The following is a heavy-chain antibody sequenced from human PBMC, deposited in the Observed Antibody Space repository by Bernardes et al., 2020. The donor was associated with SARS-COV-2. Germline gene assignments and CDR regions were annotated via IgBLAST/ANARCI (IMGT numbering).Heavy chain of an antibody. CDR1: GFTFSSYG. D-gene: IGHD6-19*01. V-gene: IGHV3-33*01. CDR3: VRDEAVAGTWDVRGY. Sequence: GGSLRLSCAASGFTFSSYGMHWVRQAPGKGLEWVAVIWYDGSNKYYADSVKGRFTISRDNSKNTLYLQMNSLRAEDTAVYYCVRDEAVAGTWDVRGYWGQGTLVTVSS. CDR2: IWYDGSNK. J-gene: IGHJ4*02.